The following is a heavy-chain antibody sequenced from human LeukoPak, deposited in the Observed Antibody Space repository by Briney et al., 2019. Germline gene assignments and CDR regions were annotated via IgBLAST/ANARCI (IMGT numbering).Heavy chain of an antibody. V-gene: IGHV4-4*07. Sequence: PSETLSLTCTVSGGSISSYYWSWIRQPAGKGLEWIGRIYPSGSTNYNPSLKSRVTMSVDTSKNHFSLNLSSVTAADTAAYYCARDGHSDTSRALDYWGQGTLVTVSS. D-gene: IGHD5-12*01. CDR2: IYPSGST. CDR3: ARDGHSDTSRALDY. CDR1: GGSISSYY. J-gene: IGHJ4*02.